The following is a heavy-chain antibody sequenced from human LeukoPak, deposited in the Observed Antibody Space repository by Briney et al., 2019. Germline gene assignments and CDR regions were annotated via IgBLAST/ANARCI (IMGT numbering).Heavy chain of an antibody. J-gene: IGHJ6*03. D-gene: IGHD3-10*01. V-gene: IGHV4-39*07. CDR1: GGSISSSSYY. CDR3: ARGFTMVRGIMRYMDV. Sequence: PSETLSLTCTVSGGSISSSSYYWGWIRQPPGKGLEWIGSIYYSGSTYYNPSLKSRVTISVDTSKNQFSLKLRSVTAADTAVYYCARGFTMVRGIMRYMDVWGKGTTVTISS. CDR2: IYYSGST.